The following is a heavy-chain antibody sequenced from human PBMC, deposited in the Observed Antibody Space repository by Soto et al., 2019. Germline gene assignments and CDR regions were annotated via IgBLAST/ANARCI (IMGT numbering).Heavy chain of an antibody. Sequence: GGSLRLSCAASGFTVSSNYMSWVRQAPGKGLEWVSVIYSGGSTYYADSVKGRFTISRDNSKNTLYLQMNSLRAEDTAVYYCAREGHGYNSTGMDVWGQGPTVTVYS. CDR3: AREGHGYNSTGMDV. CDR1: GFTVSSNY. CDR2: IYSGGST. V-gene: IGHV3-53*01. J-gene: IGHJ6*02. D-gene: IGHD5-12*01.